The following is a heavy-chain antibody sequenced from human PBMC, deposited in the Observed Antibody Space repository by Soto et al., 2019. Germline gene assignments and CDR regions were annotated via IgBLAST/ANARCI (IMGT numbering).Heavy chain of an antibody. V-gene: IGHV3-23*01. CDR1: GFTFTNYA. D-gene: IGHD5-12*01. CDR3: AVDIVTTESDYYGMDV. Sequence: GGSLRLSCAASGFTFTNYAMTWVRQTPGKGLEWVSGISASGGSTYYADSVKGRFTISRDNSKNTLYLQMNSLRAEDTAVYYCAVDIVTTESDYYGMDVWGQGTTVTVSS. CDR2: ISASGGST. J-gene: IGHJ6*02.